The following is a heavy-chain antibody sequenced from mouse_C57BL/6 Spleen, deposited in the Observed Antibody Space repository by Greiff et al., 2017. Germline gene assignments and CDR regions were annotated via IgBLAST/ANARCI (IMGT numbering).Heavy chain of an antibody. V-gene: IGHV1-72*01. J-gene: IGHJ3*01. Sequence: QVQLQQPGAELVKPGASVKLSCKASGYTFTSYWMHWVKQRPGRGLEWIGRLDPNSGGTTYNEKFKSKATLTVDKPSSTAYMQLSSLTSEDSAVYYCARGDIYYDYDAWFAYWGQGTLVTVSA. D-gene: IGHD2-4*01. CDR3: ARGDIYYDYDAWFAY. CDR1: GYTFTSYW. CDR2: LDPNSGGT.